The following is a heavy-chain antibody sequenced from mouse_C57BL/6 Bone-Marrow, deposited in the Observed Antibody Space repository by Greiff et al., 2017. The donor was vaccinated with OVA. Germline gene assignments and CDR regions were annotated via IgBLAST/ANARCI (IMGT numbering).Heavy chain of an antibody. Sequence: DVQLVESGGDLVKPGGSLKLSCAASGFTFSSYGMSWVRQTPDKRLAWVATISSGGSYTYYPDSVKGRFTISRDNAKNTLYLQMSSLKSEDTAMYYFARRAYGSSYGYFDVWGTGTTVTVSS. D-gene: IGHD1-1*01. CDR2: ISSGGSYT. CDR3: ARRAYGSSYGYFDV. V-gene: IGHV5-6*01. J-gene: IGHJ1*03. CDR1: GFTFSSYG.